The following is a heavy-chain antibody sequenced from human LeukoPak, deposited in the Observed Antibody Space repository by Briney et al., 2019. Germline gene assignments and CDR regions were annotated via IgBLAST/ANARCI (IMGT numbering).Heavy chain of an antibody. CDR1: GGSISSSNW. CDR2: IYHSGST. CDR3: ASAPRLATYYYYYYMDV. Sequence: SETLSLTCAVSGGSISSSNWWSWVRQPPGKGLEWIGEIYHSGSTNYNPSLKSRVTISVDTSKNQFSLKLSSVTAADTAVYYCASAPRLATYYYYYYMDVWGKGTTVTISS. D-gene: IGHD4-11*01. V-gene: IGHV4-4*02. J-gene: IGHJ6*03.